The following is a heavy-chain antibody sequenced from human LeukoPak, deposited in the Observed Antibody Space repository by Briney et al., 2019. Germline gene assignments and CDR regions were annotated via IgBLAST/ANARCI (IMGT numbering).Heavy chain of an antibody. V-gene: IGHV4-4*07. CDR2: MDTSGHT. J-gene: IGHJ4*02. D-gene: IGHD2-8*01. Sequence: SETLSLTCIVSGGSISGYYWSWIRQPAGKGLEWIGHMDTSGHTNYNSSLMSRVTMSVDTSKNQFSLKLTSVTAADTAVYYCARHVYCTNGICSDYWGQGTLVTVSS. CDR1: GGSISGYY. CDR3: ARHVYCTNGICSDY.